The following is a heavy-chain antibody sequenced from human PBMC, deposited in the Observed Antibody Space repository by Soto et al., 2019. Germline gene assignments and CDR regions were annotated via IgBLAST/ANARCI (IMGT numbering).Heavy chain of an antibody. CDR3: ARDLWFGEFTGPLHDYYGMDV. D-gene: IGHD3-10*01. Sequence: ASVKVSCKASGYTFTGYYMHWVRQAPGQGLEWMGWINPNSGGTNYAQKFQGRVTMTRDTSISTAYMELSRLRSDDTAVYYCARDLWFGEFTGPLHDYYGMDVWGQGTTVTVSS. J-gene: IGHJ6*02. CDR1: GYTFTGYY. V-gene: IGHV1-2*02. CDR2: INPNSGGT.